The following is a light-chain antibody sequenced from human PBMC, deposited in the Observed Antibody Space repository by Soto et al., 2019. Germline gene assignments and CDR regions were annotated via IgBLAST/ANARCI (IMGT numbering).Light chain of an antibody. V-gene: IGLV2-14*01. Sequence: SALTQPASVSGSPGQSITISCTGTSSDVGGYNYVSWYQQHPGKAPKFMIYDDSNRPSGVSNRFSGCKTGNTASLTISGLQAEDEDDYYCSSYTTSNTRQIVFGTGTKVTVL. CDR3: SSYTTSNTRQIV. J-gene: IGLJ1*01. CDR1: SSDVGGYNY. CDR2: DDS.